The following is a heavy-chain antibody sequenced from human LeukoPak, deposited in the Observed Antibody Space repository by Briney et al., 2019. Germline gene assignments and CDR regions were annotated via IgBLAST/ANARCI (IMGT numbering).Heavy chain of an antibody. J-gene: IGHJ3*02. CDR3: AGDLSSRGYTYGTPAFTFDI. CDR2: ISSSSSYI. D-gene: IGHD5-18*01. Sequence: GGSLRLSCAASGSTFSSYSMNWVRQAPGKGLEWVSSISSSSSYIYYADSVKGRFTISRDNAKNSLYLQMNSLRAEDTAVYYCAGDLSSRGYTYGTPAFTFDIWGQGTMVTVSS. CDR1: GSTFSSYS. V-gene: IGHV3-21*01.